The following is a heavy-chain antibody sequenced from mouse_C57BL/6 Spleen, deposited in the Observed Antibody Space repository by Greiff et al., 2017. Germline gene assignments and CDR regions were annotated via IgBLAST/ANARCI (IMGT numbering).Heavy chain of an antibody. CDR1: GYTFTSYW. Sequence: QVQLKQPGAELVKPGASVKLSCKASGYTFTSYWMHWVKQRPGRGLEWIGRIDPNSGGTKYNEKFKSKATLTVDKPSSTAYMQLSSLTSEDSAVYYCARKGLLYDYDWYFDVWGTGTTVTVSS. J-gene: IGHJ1*03. V-gene: IGHV1-72*01. CDR2: IDPNSGGT. CDR3: ARKGLLYDYDWYFDV. D-gene: IGHD2-4*01.